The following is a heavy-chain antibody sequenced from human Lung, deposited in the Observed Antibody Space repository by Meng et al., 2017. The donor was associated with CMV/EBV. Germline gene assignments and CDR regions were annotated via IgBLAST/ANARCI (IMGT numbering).Heavy chain of an antibody. CDR1: GYTLTTHG. D-gene: IGHD4-17*01. Sequence: ASXXVSCKASGYTLTTHGINWVRQAPGQGLEWMGWVNPYNGDGGYAQRFQGRVTVTTDTSINTAYLELTSLRSDDTAVYYCVRSVHGLEIWCQGTTVTVSS. CDR2: VNPYNGDG. CDR3: VRSVHGLEI. J-gene: IGHJ6*02. V-gene: IGHV1-8*01.